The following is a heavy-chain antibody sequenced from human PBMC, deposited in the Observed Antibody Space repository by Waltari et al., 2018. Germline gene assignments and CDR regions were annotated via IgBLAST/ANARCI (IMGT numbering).Heavy chain of an antibody. J-gene: IGHJ4*02. D-gene: IGHD6-19*01. Sequence: QVQLVQSGAEVKKPGSSVKVSWKAYGGTFSRYAIRGVGQAPGQGLGWRGGIIPIFGTANYAQKFQVRVTITADESTSTAYMGLSSLRSEDTAVYYCARNGIAVAGTFDYWGQGTLVTVSS. CDR2: IIPIFGTA. V-gene: IGHV1-69*13. CDR1: GGTFSRYA. CDR3: ARNGIAVAGTFDY.